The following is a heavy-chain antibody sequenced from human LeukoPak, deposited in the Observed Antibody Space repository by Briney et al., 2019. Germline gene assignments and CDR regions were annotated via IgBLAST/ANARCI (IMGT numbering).Heavy chain of an antibody. CDR3: ARHDSFIPY. Sequence: GGSLRLSCTASGFTFSDYAMSWVRQAPGKGLEWVSGISDSGRSTYYSDSERGRCTISSDISKNTVYLEVNSLRAEDTAVYFCARHDSFIPYWGQGTLVSVSS. CDR1: GFTFSDYA. V-gene: IGHV3-23*01. D-gene: IGHD5-18*01. CDR2: ISDSGRST. J-gene: IGHJ4*02.